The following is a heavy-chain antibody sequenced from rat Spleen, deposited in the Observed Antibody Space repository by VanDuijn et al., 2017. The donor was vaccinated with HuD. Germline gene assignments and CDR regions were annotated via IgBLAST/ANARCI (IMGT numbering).Heavy chain of an antibody. J-gene: IGHJ1*01. CDR2: ISYDGSST. CDR1: GFTFSNYD. Sequence: EVQLVESGGGLVQPGRSLKLSCAASGFTFSNYDMAWVRQAPKKGLEWVATISYDGSSTNYRDSVKGRFTISRDNAKSTLYLQMDSLRSEDTATYYCARRYFDFWGPGTMVTVSS. CDR3: ARRYFDF. V-gene: IGHV5-7*01.